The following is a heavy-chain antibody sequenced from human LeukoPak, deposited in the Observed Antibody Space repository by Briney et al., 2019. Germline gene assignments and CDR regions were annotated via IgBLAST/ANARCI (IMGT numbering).Heavy chain of an antibody. V-gene: IGHV3-7*01. CDR3: ARDLSFGAPVAIDI. CDR1: GFTFSSYW. CDR2: IKQDGSEK. Sequence: PGGSLRLSCAASGFTFSSYWMSWVRQAPGKGLEWVANIKQDGSEKYYVDSVKGRFTISRDNAKNSLYLQMNSLRADDTAVYFCARDLSFGAPVAIDIWGQGTMVTVSS. J-gene: IGHJ3*02. D-gene: IGHD3-10*01.